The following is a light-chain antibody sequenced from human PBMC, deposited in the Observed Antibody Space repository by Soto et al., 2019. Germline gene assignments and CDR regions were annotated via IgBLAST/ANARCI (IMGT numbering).Light chain of an antibody. J-gene: IGKJ4*01. CDR2: GTG. V-gene: IGKV3-20*01. Sequence: EIVLTQSPGTLSLSPGQRATLSCRTSQSISRSYLAWYQHKRGQAPRLLMFGTGSRATGIPDRFSGTGSGTDFTLTISSLQSEDFALYYCQQYTVWPFTFGGGTRVEIK. CDR1: QSISRSY. CDR3: QQYTVWPFT.